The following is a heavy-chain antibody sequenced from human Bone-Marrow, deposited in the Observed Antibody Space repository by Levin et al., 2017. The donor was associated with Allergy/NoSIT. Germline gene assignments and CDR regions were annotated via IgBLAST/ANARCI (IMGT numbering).Heavy chain of an antibody. J-gene: IGHJ4*02. V-gene: IGHV4-38-2*01. CDR1: GYSISSGYY. Sequence: TSQTLSLTCAVSGYSISSGYYWGWIRQPPGKGLEWIGSIYHSGSTYYNPSLKSRVTISVDTSKNQFSLKLSSVTAADTAVYYCARLVLTSSRWGYFDYWGQGTLVTVSS. CDR2: IYHSGST. D-gene: IGHD2-2*01. CDR3: ARLVLTSSRWGYFDY.